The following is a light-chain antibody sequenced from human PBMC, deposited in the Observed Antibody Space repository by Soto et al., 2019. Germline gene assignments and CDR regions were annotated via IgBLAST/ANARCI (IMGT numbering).Light chain of an antibody. CDR3: QQSYSTLT. Sequence: DIQMTQSPSSLSASVGDRVTITCRASQSISSYLNWYQQKPGKAPKLLIYAASSLQSGVPSRFSGSGSGTDFTLTISSLQHEDFATYYCQQSYSTLTFDQGTRLEIK. CDR2: AAS. CDR1: QSISSY. V-gene: IGKV1-39*01. J-gene: IGKJ5*01.